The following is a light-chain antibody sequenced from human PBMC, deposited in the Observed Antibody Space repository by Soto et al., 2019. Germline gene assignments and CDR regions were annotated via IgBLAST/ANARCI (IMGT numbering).Light chain of an antibody. CDR2: GAS. Sequence: EIVMTQSPATLSVSPGERATLSCRASQSVSSNLAWYQQKPGQAPSLLIYGASTRATGIPARFSGSGSGTEFTLTISSLQSEDFAVYYCQQYNNWPFPSLTFGQGTKVEIK. J-gene: IGKJ1*01. V-gene: IGKV3-15*01. CDR3: QQYNNWPFPSLT. CDR1: QSVSSN.